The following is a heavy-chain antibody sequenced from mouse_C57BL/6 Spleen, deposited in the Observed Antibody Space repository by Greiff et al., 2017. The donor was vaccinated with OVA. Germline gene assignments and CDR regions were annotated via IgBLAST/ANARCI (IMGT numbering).Heavy chain of an antibody. V-gene: IGHV1-50*01. D-gene: IGHD1-1*01. CDR1: GYTFTSYW. CDR3: ARRDITTVVAPWDY. Sequence: QVQLKQPGAELVKPGASVKLSCKASGYTFTSYWMQWVKQRPGQGLEWIGEIDPSDSYTNYNQKFKGKATLTVDTSSSTAYMQLSSLTSEDSAVYYCARRDITTVVAPWDYWGQGTTLTVSS. J-gene: IGHJ2*01. CDR2: IDPSDSYT.